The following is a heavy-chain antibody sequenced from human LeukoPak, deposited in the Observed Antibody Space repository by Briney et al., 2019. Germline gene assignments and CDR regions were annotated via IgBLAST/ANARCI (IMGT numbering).Heavy chain of an antibody. V-gene: IGHV1-8*01. CDR2: MNPNSGNT. Sequence: GASVKVSCKASGYTFTSYDINWVRQATGQGLEWMGWMNPNSGNTGYAQKFQGRVTMTTDTSTSTAYMELRSLRSDDTAVYYCARAASGSYYWAMGPKYYFDYWGQGTLVTVSS. J-gene: IGHJ4*02. D-gene: IGHD1-26*01. CDR3: ARAASGSYYWAMGPKYYFDY. CDR1: GYTFTSYD.